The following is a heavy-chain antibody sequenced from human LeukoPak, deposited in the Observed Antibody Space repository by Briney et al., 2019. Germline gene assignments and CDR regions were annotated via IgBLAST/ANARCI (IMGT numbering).Heavy chain of an antibody. CDR1: GYTFTGYY. D-gene: IGHD6-6*01. CDR3: ARDRGAARLATFRFPGC. Sequence: ASVKVSCKASGYTFTGYYMHWVRQAPGQGLEWMGWINPNSGGTNYAQKFQGRVTMTRDTSISTAYMELSRLRSDDTAVYYCARDRGAARLATFRFPGCWGQGTLVTVSS. J-gene: IGHJ4*02. CDR2: INPNSGGT. V-gene: IGHV1-2*02.